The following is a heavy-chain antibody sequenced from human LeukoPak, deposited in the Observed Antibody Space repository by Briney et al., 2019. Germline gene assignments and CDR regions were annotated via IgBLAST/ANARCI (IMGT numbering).Heavy chain of an antibody. V-gene: IGHV3-48*04. J-gene: IGHJ4*02. CDR1: GFTFSSYW. Sequence: QPGGSLRLSCAASGFTFSSYWMHWVRQAPGKGLEWVSYISSSGNTKYYADSVKGRFTISRDNAKNSLYLQMNSLRAEDTAVYYCAKDPESVHSGSYGYWGQGTLVTVSS. CDR3: AKDPESVHSGSYGY. D-gene: IGHD1-26*01. CDR2: ISSSGNTK.